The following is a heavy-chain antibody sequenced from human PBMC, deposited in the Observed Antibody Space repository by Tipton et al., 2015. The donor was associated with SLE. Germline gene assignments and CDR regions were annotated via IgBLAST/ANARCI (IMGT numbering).Heavy chain of an antibody. CDR1: GFTFSSYW. Sequence: SLRLSCAASGFTFSSYWMYWVRQVPGKGLEWVSSISSSSSSIYYADSVKGRFTISRDNAKNSLSLQMDSLGAEDTAVYYCAKDYYYDSLEVGYFDYWGQGTLVTVSS. D-gene: IGHD3-22*01. V-gene: IGHV3-21*01. J-gene: IGHJ4*02. CDR3: AKDYYYDSLEVGYFDY. CDR2: ISSSSSSI.